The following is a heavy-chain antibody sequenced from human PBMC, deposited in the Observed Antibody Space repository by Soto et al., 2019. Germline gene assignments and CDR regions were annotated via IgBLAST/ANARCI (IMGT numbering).Heavy chain of an antibody. J-gene: IGHJ4*02. Sequence: QVQLVQSGAEVKKPGASVKVSCKASGYTFTSYAMHWVRQAPGQRLEWMGWINAGNGNTKYSQKFQGRVTITRDTSASTAYMELSSLRSEDTAVYYCAREITMVRGVIIPFDYRGQGTLVTVSS. CDR3: AREITMVRGVIIPFDY. D-gene: IGHD3-10*01. V-gene: IGHV1-3*01. CDR2: INAGNGNT. CDR1: GYTFTSYA.